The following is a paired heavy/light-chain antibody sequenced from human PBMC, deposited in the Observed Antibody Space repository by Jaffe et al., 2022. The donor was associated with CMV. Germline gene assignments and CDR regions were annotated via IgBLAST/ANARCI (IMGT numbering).Heavy chain of an antibody. CDR2: FDPEDRET. Sequence: QVQLVQSGAEVEKPGASVKVSCRVSGYSLSKLSMHWVRQSPGKGLEWLGGFDPEDRETIYAQKFQGRVTMTEDTSTDTVYIELSSLRSEDTAVYYCVIWEGSEDAITLVRGVQTGGYNWFDPWGQGTLVNVSS. J-gene: IGHJ5*02. CDR3: VIWEGSEDAITLVRGVQTGGYNWFDP. V-gene: IGHV1-24*01. D-gene: IGHD3-10*01. CDR1: GYSLSKLS.
Light chain of an antibody. Sequence: EIVMTQSPATLSVSPGERATLSCRASQSVGNNVAWYQQKPGQAPRLLIWGAFTRAPGIPARFSGSGSGTEFTLTISSLQSEDFAVYYCQWGVSFGPGTKVDIK. J-gene: IGKJ3*01. V-gene: IGKV3-15*01. CDR1: QSVGNN. CDR2: GAF. CDR3: QWGVS.